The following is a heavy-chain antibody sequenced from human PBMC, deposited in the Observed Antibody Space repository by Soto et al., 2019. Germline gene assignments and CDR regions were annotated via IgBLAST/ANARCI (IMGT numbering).Heavy chain of an antibody. CDR3: ASHDIVVVPAAIRNWFDP. D-gene: IGHD2-2*02. V-gene: IGHV4-39*01. J-gene: IGHJ5*02. Sequence: PSETLSLTCTVSCGSISSSSYYWGWIREPPGKGREWIGSIYYSGSTYYNPSLKSRVTISVDTSKNQFSLKLSSVTAADTAVYYCASHDIVVVPAAIRNWFDPWGQGTLVTV. CDR1: CGSISSSSYY. CDR2: IYYSGST.